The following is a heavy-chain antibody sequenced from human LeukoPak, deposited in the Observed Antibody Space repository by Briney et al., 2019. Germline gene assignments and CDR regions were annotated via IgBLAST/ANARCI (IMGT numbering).Heavy chain of an antibody. CDR3: ARDIYAEGVYDYVWGSYRYTGSPEPGFDP. Sequence: SETLSLTCTVSGYSISSGYYWGWIRQPPGKGLEWIGSIYHSGSTYYNPSLKSRVTISVDTSKNQFSLKLSSVTAADTAVYYCARDIYAEGVYDYVWGSYRYTGSPEPGFDPWGQGTLVTVSS. D-gene: IGHD3-16*02. CDR2: IYHSGST. CDR1: GYSISSGYY. V-gene: IGHV4-38-2*02. J-gene: IGHJ5*02.